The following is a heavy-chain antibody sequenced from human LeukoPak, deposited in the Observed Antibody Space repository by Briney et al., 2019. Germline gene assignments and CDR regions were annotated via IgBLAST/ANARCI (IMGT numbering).Heavy chain of an antibody. CDR1: GFPLSSYA. CDR2: TSSSDPGT. D-gene: IGHD3-10*01. CDR3: ATDRPYITSWYGCSTP. J-gene: IGHJ5*02. Sequence: GGSLRLSCAASGFPLSSYAMSWVRQASGKGLEWVSATSSSDPGTYYADSVKGRFTISRDNSRNTLYLQMHSLRVEDTAVYYCATDRPYITSWYGCSTPWGQGTLVTVSS. V-gene: IGHV3-23*01.